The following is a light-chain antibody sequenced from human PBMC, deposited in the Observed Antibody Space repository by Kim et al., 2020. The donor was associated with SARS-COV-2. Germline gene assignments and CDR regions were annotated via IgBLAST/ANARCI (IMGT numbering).Light chain of an antibody. CDR2: DAS. CDR1: QSISSW. Sequence: DIQMTQSPSTLSASVGDRVTITCRASQSISSWLAWYQQKPGKAPKLLIYDASSLESGVPSRFSGSGSGTEFTLTISSLQPDDFATYNCQQYNNYSPTFGQGTKVDIK. V-gene: IGKV1-5*01. CDR3: QQYNNYSPT. J-gene: IGKJ1*01.